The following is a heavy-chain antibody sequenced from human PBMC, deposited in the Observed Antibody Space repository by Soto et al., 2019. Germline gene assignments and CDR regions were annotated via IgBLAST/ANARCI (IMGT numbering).Heavy chain of an antibody. Sequence: GGSLRLSCAASGFTFSSYEMNWVRQAPGKTLEWVSYISSAGDSSYYADSVKSRFTISRDNAKNSLYLQMNSLRVEDTAVYYCARVYCSTTTSHVQAFDYWGQGALVIVSS. CDR1: GFTFSSYE. D-gene: IGHD2-2*01. CDR3: ARVYCSTTTSHVQAFDY. J-gene: IGHJ4*02. V-gene: IGHV3-48*03. CDR2: ISSAGDSS.